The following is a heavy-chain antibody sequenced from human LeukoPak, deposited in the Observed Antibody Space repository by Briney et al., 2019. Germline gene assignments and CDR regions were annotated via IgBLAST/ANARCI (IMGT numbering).Heavy chain of an antibody. CDR2: ISYDGSNK. CDR1: GFTFSSYA. Sequence: GGSLRLPCAASGFTFSSYAMHWVRQAPGKGLEWVAVISYDGSNKYYADSVKGRFTISRDNSKNTLYLQMNSLRAEDTAVYYCASGYSSGWYYFDYWGQGTLVTVSS. D-gene: IGHD6-19*01. J-gene: IGHJ4*02. CDR3: ASGYSSGWYYFDY. V-gene: IGHV3-30-3*01.